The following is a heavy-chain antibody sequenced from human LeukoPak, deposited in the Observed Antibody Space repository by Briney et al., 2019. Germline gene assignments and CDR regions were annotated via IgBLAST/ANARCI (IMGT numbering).Heavy chain of an antibody. CDR1: GFTFSSYG. CDR2: ISYDGSNK. V-gene: IGHV3-30*18. D-gene: IGHD6-19*01. CDR3: AKNSVAGTGEFDY. Sequence: TGGSLRLSCAASGFTFSSYGMHWVRQAPGKGLEWVAVISYDGSNKYYADSVRGRFTISRDNSKNTLYLQMNSLRAEDTAVYYCAKNSVAGTGEFDYWGQGTLVTVSS. J-gene: IGHJ4*02.